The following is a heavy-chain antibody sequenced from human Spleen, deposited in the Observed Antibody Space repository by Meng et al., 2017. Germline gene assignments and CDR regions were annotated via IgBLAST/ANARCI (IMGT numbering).Heavy chain of an antibody. D-gene: IGHD6-19*01. V-gene: IGHV4-39*01. Sequence: PQLQESCPGRVKPSEALSLTSSVSGGSISTRGYYWGWIRQPPGKGLEWIGSIGHRGITYYTPSLKSRVTVSIYTSKSQFSLKLTSVTAADTAVYYCVRSSGWVRTGFDPWGQGTLVTVSS. J-gene: IGHJ5*02. CDR3: VRSSGWVRTGFDP. CDR1: GGSISTRGYY. CDR2: IGHRGIT.